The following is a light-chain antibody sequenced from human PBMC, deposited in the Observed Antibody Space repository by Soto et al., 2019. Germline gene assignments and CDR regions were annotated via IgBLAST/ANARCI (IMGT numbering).Light chain of an antibody. V-gene: IGKV3-20*01. CDR3: QQFGSSPPLT. CDR2: GAS. Sequence: EIVLTQSPGTLSLSPGERATLSCRASQSVTSSYLAWYQHKRGQAPRLLIYGASNRATGIPDRFSGSGSGTDFTLTISRLEPEDFAVYYCQQFGSSPPLTFGQGTKVEIK. CDR1: QSVTSSY. J-gene: IGKJ1*01.